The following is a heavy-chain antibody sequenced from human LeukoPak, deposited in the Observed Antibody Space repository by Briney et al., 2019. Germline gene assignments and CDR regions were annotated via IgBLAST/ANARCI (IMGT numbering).Heavy chain of an antibody. J-gene: IGHJ3*02. CDR2: ISDDGRT. CDR1: GGSISSHY. CDR3: AREGPYDFWFTFEI. Sequence: SETLSLTCTVSGGSISSHYWNWIRQPPGKGLEWIGYISDDGRTHYNPSLKSRVTISVDTSKNQFSLKMSSVTAADRAVYYCAREGPYDFWFTFEIWGQGTTVTVSS. V-gene: IGHV4-59*11. D-gene: IGHD3-3*01.